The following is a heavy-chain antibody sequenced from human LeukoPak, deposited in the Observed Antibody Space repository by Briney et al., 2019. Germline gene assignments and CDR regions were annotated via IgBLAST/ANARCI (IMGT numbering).Heavy chain of an antibody. V-gene: IGHV4-59*01. J-gene: IGHJ4*02. D-gene: IGHD1-26*01. CDR3: ARDIVGATSY. Sequence: SETLSLTCTVSGGSISSYYWSWIRQPPGEGLEWIGYIYYSGSTNYNPSLKSRVTISVDTSKNQFSLKLSSVTAADTAVYYCARDIVGATSYWGQGTLVTVSS. CDR1: GGSISSYY. CDR2: IYYSGST.